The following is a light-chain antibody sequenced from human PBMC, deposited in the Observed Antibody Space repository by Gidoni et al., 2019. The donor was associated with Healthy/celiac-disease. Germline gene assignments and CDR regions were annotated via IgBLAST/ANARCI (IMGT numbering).Light chain of an antibody. CDR2: DAS. CDR3: QQYANLPIT. CDR1: QDISNY. J-gene: IGKJ5*01. V-gene: IGKV1-33*01. Sequence: DIQMTKSPSSLSASVGDRVTITCQASQDISNYLNWYQQKPGKAPKLLIYDASNLEPGVPSRFSGSGSGTDFTFTISSLQPEDIATYYCQQYANLPITFGQGTRLEIK.